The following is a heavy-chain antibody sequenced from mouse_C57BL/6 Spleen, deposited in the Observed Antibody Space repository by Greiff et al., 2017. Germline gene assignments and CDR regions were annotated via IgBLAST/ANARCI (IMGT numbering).Heavy chain of an antibody. CDR3: VRSGAITTPGDYFDY. J-gene: IGHJ2*01. V-gene: IGHV8-12*01. D-gene: IGHD1-3*01. Sequence: QVTLKVSGPGILQSSQTLSLTCSFSGFSLSTSGMGVSWIRQPSGKGLEWLAHIYWDDDKRYNPSLKSRLTISKDTSRNQVFLQITSVDTSETATYYCVRSGAITTPGDYFDYWGQGTPLTVSS. CDR2: IYWDDDK. CDR1: GFSLSTSGMG.